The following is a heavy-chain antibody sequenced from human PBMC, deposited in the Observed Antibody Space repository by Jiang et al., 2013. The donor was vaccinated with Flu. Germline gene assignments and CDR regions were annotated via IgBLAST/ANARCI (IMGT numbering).Heavy chain of an antibody. CDR3: AREAEGYCSSTSCYSSGGMDV. CDR1: GFTFSSYA. J-gene: IGHJ6*02. Sequence: PGRSLRLSCAASGFTFSSYAMHWVRQAPGKGLEWVAVISYDGSNKYYADSVKGRFTISRDNSKNTLYLQMNSLRAEDTAVYYCAREAEGYCSSTSCYSSGGMDVWGQGTTVTVSS. D-gene: IGHD2-2*01. V-gene: IGHV3-30-3*01. CDR2: ISYDGSNK.